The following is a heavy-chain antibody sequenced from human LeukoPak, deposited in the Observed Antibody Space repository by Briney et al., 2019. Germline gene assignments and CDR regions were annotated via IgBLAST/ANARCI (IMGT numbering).Heavy chain of an antibody. Sequence: ASVKVSCKASGYTFTSYYMHWVRQAPGQGLEWMGWISAYNGNTNYAQKLQGRVTMTTDTSTSTAYMELRSLRSDDTAVYYCARVDYSNVIFDYWGQGTLVTVSS. CDR3: ARVDYSNVIFDY. CDR1: GYTFTSYY. V-gene: IGHV1-18*04. D-gene: IGHD4-11*01. J-gene: IGHJ4*02. CDR2: ISAYNGNT.